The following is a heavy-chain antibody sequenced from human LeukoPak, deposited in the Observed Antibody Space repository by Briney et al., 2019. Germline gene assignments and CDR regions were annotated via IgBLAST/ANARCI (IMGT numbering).Heavy chain of an antibody. CDR1: GYSISSGYY. V-gene: IGHV4-38-2*02. CDR2: IYHSGST. J-gene: IGHJ4*02. CDR3: ARLGYCSGGSCYPGDY. D-gene: IGHD2-15*01. Sequence: SETLSLTCTVSGYSISSGYYWGWIRQPPGKGLEWIGSIYHSGSTYYNPSLKSRVTISVDTSKNQFSLKLSSVTAADTAVYYCARLGYCSGGSCYPGDYWGQGTLVTVSS.